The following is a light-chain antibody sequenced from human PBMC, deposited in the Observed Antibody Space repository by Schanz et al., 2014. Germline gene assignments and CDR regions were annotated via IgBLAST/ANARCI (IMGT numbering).Light chain of an antibody. J-gene: IGKJ2*01. CDR1: QIVSND. V-gene: IGKV3-11*01. CDR3: QQYNNWPPWYT. CDR2: GSS. Sequence: EVVLTQSPATLSLSPGERATLSCRASQIVSNDFAWYQQKPGQAPRLLIYGSSNRATGIPARFSGSGSGTDFTLTITSLEPEDFAVYYCQQYNNWPPWYTFGQGTKLEIK.